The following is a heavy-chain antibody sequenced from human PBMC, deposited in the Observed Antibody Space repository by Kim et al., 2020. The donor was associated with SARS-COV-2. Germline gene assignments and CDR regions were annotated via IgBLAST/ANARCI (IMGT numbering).Heavy chain of an antibody. J-gene: IGHJ5*02. D-gene: IGHD3-3*01. CDR3: ATGTPNSRTWSAVGA. V-gene: IGHV1-69*13. CDR2: VIPKFDIA. CDR1: GRTLSNLA. Sequence: SVKVSCKASGRTLSNLAISWVRQAPGQGLEWMGGVIPKFDIANYAREFLGRVTITADESTNTATMELIALTSDDTAIYYCATGTPNSRTWSAVGAWGPGTLITVSS.